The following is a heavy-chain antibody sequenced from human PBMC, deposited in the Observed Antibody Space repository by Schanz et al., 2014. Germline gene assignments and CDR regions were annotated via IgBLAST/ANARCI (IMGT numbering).Heavy chain of an antibody. D-gene: IGHD5-18*01. CDR3: AKDAENTAMITDYFDY. Sequence: EVHLLESGGGLVEPGGSLRLSCATSGFSLDIFAVSWVRQAPGKGLEWVSIISGSGGNTYYADAVRGRFTISRDNSKNTLYLQMNSLRAEDTAVYYCAKDAENTAMITDYFDYWGQGTLVTVSS. J-gene: IGHJ4*02. CDR2: ISGSGGNT. CDR1: GFSLDIFA. V-gene: IGHV3-23*01.